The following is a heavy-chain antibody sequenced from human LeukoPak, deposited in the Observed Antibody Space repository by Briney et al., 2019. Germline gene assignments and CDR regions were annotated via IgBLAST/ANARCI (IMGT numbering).Heavy chain of an antibody. CDR1: GGSISSGGYY. V-gene: IGHV4-31*03. Sequence: SETPSLTCTVSGGSISSGGYYWSWIHQHPGKGLEWIGYIYYSGSTYYNPSLKSRVTISVDTSKNQFSLKLSSVTAADTAVYYCASSPRKYDFWSGYYTGMPYFDYWGQGTLVTVSS. J-gene: IGHJ4*02. CDR3: ASSPRKYDFWSGYYTGMPYFDY. CDR2: IYYSGST. D-gene: IGHD3-3*01.